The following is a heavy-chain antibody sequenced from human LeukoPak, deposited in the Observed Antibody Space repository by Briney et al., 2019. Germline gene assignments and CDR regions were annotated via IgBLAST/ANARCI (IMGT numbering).Heavy chain of an antibody. CDR1: GFTFSSYT. V-gene: IGHV3-48*04. CDR2: IGTSSTTI. D-gene: IGHD6-13*01. J-gene: IGHJ4*02. Sequence: GGSLRLSCAASGFTFSSYTMNWVRQPPGKGLEWVSNIGTSSTTIYYADSVKGRFTISRDNAKNSLYLQMNSLRAEDTAVYYCARDNREQQLVPPTFDYWGQGTLVTVSS. CDR3: ARDNREQQLVPPTFDY.